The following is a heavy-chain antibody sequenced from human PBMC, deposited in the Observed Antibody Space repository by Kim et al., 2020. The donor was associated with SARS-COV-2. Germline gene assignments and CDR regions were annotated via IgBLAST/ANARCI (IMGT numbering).Heavy chain of an antibody. V-gene: IGHV3-66*01. Sequence: GGSLRLSCAASGFTVSSNYMSWVRQAPGKGLEWVSVIYSGGSTYYADSVKGRFTISRDNSKNTLYLQMNSLRAEDTAVYYCARDLGTMAAAAGMDVWGQGATVTDSS. CDR2: IYSGGST. CDR1: GFTVSSNY. CDR3: ARDLGTMAAAAGMDV. D-gene: IGHD6-25*01. J-gene: IGHJ6*02.